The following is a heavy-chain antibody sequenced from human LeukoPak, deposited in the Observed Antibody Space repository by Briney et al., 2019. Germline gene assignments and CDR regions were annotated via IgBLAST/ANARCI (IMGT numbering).Heavy chain of an antibody. D-gene: IGHD1-26*01. CDR1: GFTFSSYS. J-gene: IGHJ4*02. CDR2: ISSSSSYI. V-gene: IGHV3-21*04. CDR3: VRDRGTYRPIDY. Sequence: GGSLRLSCAASGFTFSSYSMNWVRQAPGKGLEWVSFISSSSSYIYYADSVKGRFTISRDNAKNSLYLQMNSLRAEDTAIYYCVRDRGTYRPIDYWGQGTLVTVSS.